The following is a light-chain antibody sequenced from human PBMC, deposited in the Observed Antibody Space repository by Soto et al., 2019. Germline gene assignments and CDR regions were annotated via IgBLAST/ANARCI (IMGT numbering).Light chain of an antibody. J-gene: IGLJ2*01. Sequence: QSVLTQPPSASGTPGQRVTISCSGSSSNIVSNTVNWYQQLPGTAPKLLIYSNNQRPSGVPDRFSGSKSGTSASLAISGLQSEDEADYYCAAWDDSLNGRVFGGGTKLTFL. V-gene: IGLV1-44*01. CDR3: AAWDDSLNGRV. CDR2: SNN. CDR1: SSNIVSNT.